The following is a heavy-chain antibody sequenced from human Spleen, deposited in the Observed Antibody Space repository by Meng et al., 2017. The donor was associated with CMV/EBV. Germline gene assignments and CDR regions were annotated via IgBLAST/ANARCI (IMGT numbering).Heavy chain of an antibody. CDR3: AKESVGGFDP. CDR1: GFTFSSYS. CDR2: INWNGGST. V-gene: IGHV3-20*04. D-gene: IGHD4-17*01. J-gene: IGHJ5*02. Sequence: GESLKISCAASGFTFSSYSMNWVRQAPGKGLEWVSGINWNGGSTGYADSVKGRFTISRDNTKNSLYLQMNSLRAEDTALYYCAKESVGGFDPWGQGTLVTVSS.